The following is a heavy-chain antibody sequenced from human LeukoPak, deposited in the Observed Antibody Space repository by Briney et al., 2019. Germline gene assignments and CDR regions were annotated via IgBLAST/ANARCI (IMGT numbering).Heavy chain of an antibody. CDR1: GFTFSSYW. Sequence: GGSLRLSCAASGFTFSSYWMSWVRQAPGKGLEWVANIKQDGSENYYVDSVKGRFTISRDNAKNSLFLQMNRRRAEDTAVYYCARDEDLDSSVYYPPFDYWGQGTLATVSS. CDR3: ARDEDLDSSVYYPPFDY. D-gene: IGHD3-22*01. J-gene: IGHJ4*02. V-gene: IGHV3-7*04. CDR2: IKQDGSEN.